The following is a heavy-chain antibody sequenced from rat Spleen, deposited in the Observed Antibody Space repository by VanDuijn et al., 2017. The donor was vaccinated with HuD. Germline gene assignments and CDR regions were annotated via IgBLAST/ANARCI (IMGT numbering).Heavy chain of an antibody. CDR3: ARQGDGYNYFVMDV. CDR2: ISTSGGST. Sequence: EVQLVESGGGLVQPGRSLKLSCAASGFTFSNYDMAWVRQAPTKGLEWVASISTSGGSTYYRDSVKGRFTISRANAKSTLYLQMDSLRSEDTATYYCARQGDGYNYFVMDVWGQGASVTVSS. J-gene: IGHJ4*01. CDR1: GFTFSNYD. V-gene: IGHV5-25*01. D-gene: IGHD1-4*01.